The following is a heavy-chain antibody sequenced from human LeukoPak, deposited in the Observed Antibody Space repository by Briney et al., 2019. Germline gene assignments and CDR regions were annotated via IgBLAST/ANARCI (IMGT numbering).Heavy chain of an antibody. CDR3: ARDPPDFGVDG. CDR2: IGRSGSII. V-gene: IGHV3-48*03. CDR1: GFTFSSYD. D-gene: IGHD3-10*01. J-gene: IGHJ4*02. Sequence: QPGGSLRLSCAASGFTFSSYDISWVRQAPGKGLEWVAHIGRSGSIIYYADSVKGRFTVSRDNANNSVYLQMNSLRAEDTAVYYCARDPPDFGVDGWGQGTLVTVSS.